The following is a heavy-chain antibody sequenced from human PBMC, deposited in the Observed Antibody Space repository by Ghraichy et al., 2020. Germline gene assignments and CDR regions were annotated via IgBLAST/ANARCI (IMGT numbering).Heavy chain of an antibody. V-gene: IGHV4-59*08. CDR1: GGSISSYY. CDR2: IYYSGST. J-gene: IGHJ4*02. Sequence: SETLSLTCTVSGGSISSYYWSWIRQPPGKGLEWIGYIYYSGSTNYNPSLKSRVTISVDTSKNQFSLKLSSVTAADTAVYYCARRGEGPFDYWGQGTLVTVSS. CDR3: ARRGEGPFDY. D-gene: IGHD3-16*01.